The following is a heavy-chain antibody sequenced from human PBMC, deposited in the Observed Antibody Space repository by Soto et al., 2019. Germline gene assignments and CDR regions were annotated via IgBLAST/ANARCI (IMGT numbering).Heavy chain of an antibody. CDR1: GVSTSSYY. J-gene: IGHJ3*02. CDR3: ARDHSRLRYCSGGSCLYDAFDI. CDR2: IYYSGST. Sequence: SETLSLTCTVSGVSTSSYYWSWIRQPPGKGLEWIGYIYYSGSTNYNPSLKSRVTISVDTSKNQFSLKLSSVTAADTAVYYCARDHSRLRYCSGGSCLYDAFDIWGQGTMVTVSS. D-gene: IGHD2-15*01. V-gene: IGHV4-59*01.